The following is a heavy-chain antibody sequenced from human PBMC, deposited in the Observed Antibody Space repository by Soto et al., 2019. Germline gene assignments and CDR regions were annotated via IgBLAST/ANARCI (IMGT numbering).Heavy chain of an antibody. J-gene: IGHJ4*02. D-gene: IGHD5-12*01. V-gene: IGHV4-30-2*01. CDR2: IYHSGST. CDR1: GGSISSGGYS. CDR3: AAGGGLPRYY. Sequence: SETLSLTCAVSGGSISSGGYSWSWIRQPPGKGLEWIGYIYHSGSTYYNPSLKSRVTISGDRSKDQFSLKLSSVTAADTAVYYCAAGGGLPRYYWGQGTLVTVSS.